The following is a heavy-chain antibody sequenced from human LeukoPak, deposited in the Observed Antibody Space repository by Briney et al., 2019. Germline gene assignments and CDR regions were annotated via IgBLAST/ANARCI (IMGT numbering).Heavy chain of an antibody. CDR1: GFSLSTSGMC. J-gene: IGHJ4*02. D-gene: IGHD6-6*01. V-gene: IGHV2-70*11. CDR3: ARLSSVDYYFDY. Sequence: SGPTLVNPTQTLTLTCTFSGFSLSTSGMCVSWIRQPPGKALEWLARIDWDDDKYYSTSLKTRLTISKDTSKSQVVLTMTNMDPVDTATYYCARLSSVDYYFDYWGQGTLVTVSS. CDR2: IDWDDDK.